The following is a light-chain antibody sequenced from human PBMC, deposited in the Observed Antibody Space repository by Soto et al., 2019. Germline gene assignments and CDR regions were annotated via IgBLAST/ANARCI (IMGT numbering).Light chain of an antibody. J-gene: IGLJ1*01. Sequence: QSALTQPRSVSGSPGQSVTISCTGTSSDVGTYTYVSWYQQHPGKAPKLIIYDVIKRPSGVPDRFSGSKSGNTASLTISGLQAEDEADYYCCSYTSSSSYVFGTGTQLTVL. CDR1: SSDVGTYTY. CDR3: CSYTSSSSYV. V-gene: IGLV2-11*01. CDR2: DVI.